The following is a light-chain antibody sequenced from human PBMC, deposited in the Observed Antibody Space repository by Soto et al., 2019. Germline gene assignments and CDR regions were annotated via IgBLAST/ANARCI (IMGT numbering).Light chain of an antibody. V-gene: IGLV2-11*01. CDR3: CSYVGSYTVV. J-gene: IGLJ2*01. CDR1: SSDVGGYNY. CDR2: DVS. Sequence: QSALTQPRSVSGSPGQSVTISCTGTSSDVGGYNYVSWYQQHPGKAPKLMIYDVSKRPSGVPDRFSGSKSGNTASLTISGLQAEDEADYYCCSYVGSYTVVFGGETKLTVL.